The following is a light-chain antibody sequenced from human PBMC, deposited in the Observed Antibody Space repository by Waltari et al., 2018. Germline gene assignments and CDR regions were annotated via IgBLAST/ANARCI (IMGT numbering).Light chain of an antibody. V-gene: IGKV3-20*01. CDR1: QSVSSSY. CDR2: GAS. CDR3: QQYGSSPGLT. Sequence: EIVLTQSPGTLSLSPGERATLSCRASQSVSSSYLAWYQQKPGQAPRRLIYGASSRATGIPDMFSGSGSGTDFTLTISRLEPEDFAVYYCQQYGSSPGLTFGGGTKVEIK. J-gene: IGKJ4*01.